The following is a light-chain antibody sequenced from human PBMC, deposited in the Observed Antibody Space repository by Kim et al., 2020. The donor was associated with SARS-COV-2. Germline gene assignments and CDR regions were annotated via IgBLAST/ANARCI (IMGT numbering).Light chain of an antibody. Sequence: IQMTQSPSSLAASVGDTITIACRASQSIGTRLNWYQQRPGKAPKLLIYAASSLQSGVPSRFSGAGSETDFTLTISSLQPEDFATYYCQQSFSTPWLSFGGGTKVDIK. J-gene: IGKJ4*01. CDR2: AAS. V-gene: IGKV1-39*01. CDR3: QQSFSTPWLS. CDR1: QSIGTR.